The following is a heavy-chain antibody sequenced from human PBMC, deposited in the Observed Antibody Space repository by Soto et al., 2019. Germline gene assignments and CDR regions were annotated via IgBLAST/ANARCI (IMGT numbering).Heavy chain of an antibody. CDR3: ATNTVVTYYYYYGMDV. Sequence: GSLSLSCAASGFTFSSYSMNWVRQAPGKGLEWVSSISSSSYIYYADSVKGRFTISRDNAKNSLYLQMNSLRAEDTAVYYCATNTVVTYYYYYGMDVWGQGTTVTVSS. CDR2: ISSSSYI. CDR1: GFTFSSYS. V-gene: IGHV3-21*01. D-gene: IGHD2-15*01. J-gene: IGHJ6*02.